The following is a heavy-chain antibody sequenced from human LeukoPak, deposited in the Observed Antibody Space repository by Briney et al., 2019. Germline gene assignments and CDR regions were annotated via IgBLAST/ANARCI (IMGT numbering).Heavy chain of an antibody. CDR3: ARDRGGADDFWSGYYTGYFDY. D-gene: IGHD3-3*01. CDR1: GFTFSSYW. CDR2: ISSSSSSI. Sequence: PGGSLRLSCAASGFTFSSYWMHWVRQAPGKGLEWVSYISSSSSSIYYVDSVKGRFTISRDNAKNSLYLQMNSLRAEDTAVYYCARDRGGADDFWSGYYTGYFDYWGQGALVTVSS. V-gene: IGHV3-48*01. J-gene: IGHJ4*02.